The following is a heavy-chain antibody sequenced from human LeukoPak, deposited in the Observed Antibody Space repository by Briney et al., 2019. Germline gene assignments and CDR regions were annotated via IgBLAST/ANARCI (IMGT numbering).Heavy chain of an antibody. CDR2: ISGSGGST. J-gene: IGHJ6*02. CDR1: GFTFNIYS. V-gene: IGHV3-23*01. CDR3: VRDGLIIIQGMDV. D-gene: IGHD5-18*01. Sequence: GGSLRLSCAASGFTFNIYSMNWVRQAPGKGLEWVSAISGSGGSTYYADSVKGRFTISRDNSKNTLYLQMNSLRAEDTAVYYCVRDGLIIIQGMDVWGQGTTVTVSS.